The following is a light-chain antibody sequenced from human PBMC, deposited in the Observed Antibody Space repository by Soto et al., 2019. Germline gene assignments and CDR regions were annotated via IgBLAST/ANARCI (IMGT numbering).Light chain of an antibody. CDR2: EVR. J-gene: IGLJ3*02. CDR1: MRDVGAYNL. CDR3: SAYTARSTLV. V-gene: IGLV2-14*01. Sequence: QSALTQPAYVSGSAGQSITISCSGTMRDVGAYNLVSWYQQHPGTAPKLIIYEVRNRPSGISSRFSGSRSGNTAYLTISGLQPEDEGEYYCSAYTARSTLVFGGGTQLTVL.